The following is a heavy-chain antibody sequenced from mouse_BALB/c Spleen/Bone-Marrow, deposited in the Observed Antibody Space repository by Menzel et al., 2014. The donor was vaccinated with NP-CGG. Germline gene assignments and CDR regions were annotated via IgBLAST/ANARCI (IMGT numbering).Heavy chain of an antibody. J-gene: IGHJ3*01. CDR3: ARDGDYTYAWFAY. CDR2: ISDGGSYT. D-gene: IGHD2-14*01. Sequence: EVMLVESGGGLVKPGGSLQLSCAASGFTFSDYYMYWVRQTPEKRLEWVATISDGGSYTFYPDSVKGRFTISRDNARNNLYLQMSSLKSEDTAMYYCARDGDYTYAWFAYWGQGTLVTVSA. V-gene: IGHV5-4*02. CDR1: GFTFSDYY.